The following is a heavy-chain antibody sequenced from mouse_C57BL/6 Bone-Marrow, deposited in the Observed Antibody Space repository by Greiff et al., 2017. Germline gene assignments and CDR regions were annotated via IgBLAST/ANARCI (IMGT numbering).Heavy chain of an antibody. CDR2: IDPSDSYS. D-gene: IGHD2-1*01. CDR1: GYTFTSYW. J-gene: IGHJ1*03. V-gene: IGHV1-69*01. Sequence: VQLQQPGAELVMPGASVKLSCKASGYTFTSYWMHWVKQRPGQGLEWIGEIDPSDSYSNYNQKFKGKYTLTVDKSSSTSYMQHSSLTSEDSAVYYCASRPTGNYGWYFDVWGTGTTVTVSS. CDR3: ASRPTGNYGWYFDV.